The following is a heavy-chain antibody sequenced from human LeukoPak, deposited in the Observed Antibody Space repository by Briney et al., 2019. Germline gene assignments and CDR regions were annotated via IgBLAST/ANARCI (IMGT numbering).Heavy chain of an antibody. J-gene: IGHJ6*02. CDR1: GGSISSYY. CDR2: IYTSGST. Sequence: SETLSLTCTVSGGSISSYYWSWIRQPAGKGLEWIGRIYTSGSTNYNPSLKSRVTISVDTSKNQFSLKLSSVTAADTAVYYCARHSGPIQLWTYGMDVWGQGTTVTVSS. D-gene: IGHD5-18*01. V-gene: IGHV4-4*07. CDR3: ARHSGPIQLWTYGMDV.